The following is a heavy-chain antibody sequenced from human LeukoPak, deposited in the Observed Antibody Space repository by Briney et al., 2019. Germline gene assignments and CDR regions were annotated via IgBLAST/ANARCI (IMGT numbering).Heavy chain of an antibody. CDR1: GGSISSGDYY. Sequence: PSQTLSLTCTVSGGSISSGDYYWSWIRQPPGKGLEWIGYIYYSGSTYYNPSLKSRVTISVDTSKNQCSLKLSSVTAADTAVYYCARGGCSGGSCYSDYWGQGTLVTVSS. CDR2: IYYSGST. J-gene: IGHJ4*02. D-gene: IGHD2-15*01. V-gene: IGHV4-30-4*01. CDR3: ARGGCSGGSCYSDY.